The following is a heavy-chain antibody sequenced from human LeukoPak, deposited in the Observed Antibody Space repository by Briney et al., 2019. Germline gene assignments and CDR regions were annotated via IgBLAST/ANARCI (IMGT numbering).Heavy chain of an antibody. CDR1: GGSISSSSYY. J-gene: IGHJ4*02. V-gene: IGHV4-39*01. CDR2: IYYSGST. D-gene: IGHD6-13*01. CDR3: ARHATIAAAGTLGFDY. Sequence: SETLSLTCTVSGGSISSSSYYWGWIRQPPGKGLEWIGSIYYSGSTNYNPSLKSRVTISVDTSKNQFSLKLSSVTAADTAVYYCARHATIAAAGTLGFDYWGQGTLVTVSS.